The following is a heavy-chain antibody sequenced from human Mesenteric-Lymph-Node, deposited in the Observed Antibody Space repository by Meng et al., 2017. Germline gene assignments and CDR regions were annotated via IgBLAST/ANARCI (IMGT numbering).Heavy chain of an antibody. CDR3: ALSGYDYGEAFDY. D-gene: IGHD4-17*01. CDR2: ISYDGRNK. V-gene: IGHV3-30*04. Sequence: QVQLVESGGGVVQLVRSLRLSCAASGFTFSSYAMHWVRQAPGKGLEWVDIISYDGRNKYYAESVKGRFTISRDNSKNTLYLQMNSLRPEDTAVYYCALSGYDYGEAFDYWGQGTLVTVSS. CDR1: GFTFSSYA. J-gene: IGHJ4*02.